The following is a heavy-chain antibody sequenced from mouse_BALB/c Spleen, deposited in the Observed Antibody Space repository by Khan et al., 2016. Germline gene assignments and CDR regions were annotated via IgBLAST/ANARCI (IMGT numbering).Heavy chain of an antibody. CDR1: GFDFRRYW. CDR3: ARAGYYGYLAY. V-gene: IGHV4-1*02. Sequence: EVQLQESGGGLVQPGGSLKLSCAASGFDFRRYWMSWVRQAPGKGLEWIGEINPDSRTINYTPSLKDKFTISRANAKNTLYLQMSKVRSEDTALYYCARAGYYGYLAYWGQGTLVSVSA. J-gene: IGHJ3*01. CDR2: INPDSRTI. D-gene: IGHD1-1*01.